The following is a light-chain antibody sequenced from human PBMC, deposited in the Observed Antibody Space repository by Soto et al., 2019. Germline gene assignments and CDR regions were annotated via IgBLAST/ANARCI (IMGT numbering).Light chain of an antibody. CDR1: SSDVGAYNY. J-gene: IGLJ3*02. V-gene: IGLV2-14*01. CDR3: SSYTSSSTGV. CDR2: EVS. Sequence: QSALTQPASVSGSPGQSITLSCTGTSSDVGAYNYVSWYQQHPGKAPKLMIYEVSNRPSGVSDRFSGSRSGNTASLTISGLQAEDESDYYCSSYTSSSTGVFGGGTKVTVL.